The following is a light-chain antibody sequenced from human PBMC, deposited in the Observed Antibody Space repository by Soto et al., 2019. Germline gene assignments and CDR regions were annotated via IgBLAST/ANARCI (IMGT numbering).Light chain of an antibody. CDR2: GAS. Sequence: EIVLTQSPGTLSLSPGERATLSCRASQSINNRYVAWYKQKPGQAPRLLIYGASSRATGIPDRFIGSGSGTYFSLTSNRLEPDDFAVYDCQQVGCSPGFTFGPGTKVDIK. J-gene: IGKJ3*01. CDR1: QSINNRY. V-gene: IGKV3-20*01. CDR3: QQVGCSPGFT.